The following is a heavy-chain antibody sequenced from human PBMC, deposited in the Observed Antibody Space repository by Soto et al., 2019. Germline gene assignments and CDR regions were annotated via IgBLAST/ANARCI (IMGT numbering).Heavy chain of an antibody. CDR2: ISGSGGST. CDR3: SKDDYYGSGIPFYGLDV. J-gene: IGHJ6*02. V-gene: IGHV3-23*01. D-gene: IGHD3-10*01. Sequence: PGGSLRLSCAASGFTFSSYAMSWVRQAPGKGLEWVSAISGSGGSTYYADSVKGRFTISRDNSKNTLYLQMNSLRAEDTAVYYCSKDDYYGSGIPFYGLDVWGQGTTVTVPS. CDR1: GFTFSSYA.